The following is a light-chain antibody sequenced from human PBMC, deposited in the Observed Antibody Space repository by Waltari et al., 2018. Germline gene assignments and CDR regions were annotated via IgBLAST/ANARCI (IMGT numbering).Light chain of an antibody. V-gene: IGKV3-11*01. Sequence: EIVLTQSPATLSLSPGERATLSCSASQSVSSYLAWYQQKPGQAPRLLIYDASNRATGIPARLSGSGSGTDFTLTIRRLEPEDFAVYYCQQRSNWPRTFGQGTKVEIK. CDR1: QSVSSY. J-gene: IGKJ1*01. CDR3: QQRSNWPRT. CDR2: DAS.